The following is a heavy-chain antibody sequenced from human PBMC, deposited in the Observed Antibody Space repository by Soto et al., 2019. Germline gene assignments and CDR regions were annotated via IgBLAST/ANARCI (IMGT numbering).Heavy chain of an antibody. Sequence: GESLKISWKGSGYSFTSYWICWVRQTAGKGLEWMGINYPGDSDTRYSQSFQGVVAISADKSISTAYLQWSSLKASYTAMYYCAGLPRSSCTRWYFAYSSLGTLVTFSS. CDR2: NYPGDSDT. D-gene: IGHD6-13*01. V-gene: IGHV5-51*01. CDR3: AGLPRSSCTRWYFAY. CDR1: GYSFTSYW. J-gene: IGHJ4*01.